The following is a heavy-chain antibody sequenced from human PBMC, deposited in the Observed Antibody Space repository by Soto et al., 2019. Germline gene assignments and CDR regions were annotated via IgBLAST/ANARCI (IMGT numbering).Heavy chain of an antibody. CDR1: GGSISSGSFY. D-gene: IGHD2-15*01. CDR3: AREWSGGRRDGNPDKYYGMDV. J-gene: IGHJ6*02. Sequence: QVQLQESGPGLVKPSQPLSLTCTVSGGSISSGSFYWTWIRQHPGKGLEFIGYIYYSGDTYYNPSLRSRVIISLDTSKNQFSLRLNYVTAADTAVYYCAREWSGGRRDGNPDKYYGMDVWGQGTKVTVSS. CDR2: IYYSGDT. V-gene: IGHV4-31*03.